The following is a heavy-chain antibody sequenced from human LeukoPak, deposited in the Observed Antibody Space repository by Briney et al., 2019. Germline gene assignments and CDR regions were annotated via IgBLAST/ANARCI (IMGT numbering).Heavy chain of an antibody. V-gene: IGHV3-23*01. J-gene: IGHJ6*02. CDR2: ISGSSETA. Sequence: QSGGSLRLSCAASGFTFSTYAMSWVRQAPGKGLEWVSAISGSSETANYADSVKGRFTISRDNSKNTLHLQMNNLRVEDTALYFCAKDRASARYYGLDVWGQGTTVTVSS. CDR1: GFTFSTYA. CDR3: AKDRASARYYGLDV. D-gene: IGHD3-9*01.